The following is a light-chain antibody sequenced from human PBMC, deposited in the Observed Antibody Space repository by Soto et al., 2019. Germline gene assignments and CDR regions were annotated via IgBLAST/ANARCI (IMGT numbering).Light chain of an antibody. CDR3: QQSYSSPPT. J-gene: IGKJ1*01. CDR1: QSISNH. CDR2: AAS. Sequence: DIQMTQSPSSLSASVEDRVIITCRASQSISNHLNWYQQKPGKAPKLLIFAASSLQSGVPSRFSGSRSGPDFTLTTSSLQPEDFATYYCQQSYSSPPTFGQGTKVDI. V-gene: IGKV1-39*01.